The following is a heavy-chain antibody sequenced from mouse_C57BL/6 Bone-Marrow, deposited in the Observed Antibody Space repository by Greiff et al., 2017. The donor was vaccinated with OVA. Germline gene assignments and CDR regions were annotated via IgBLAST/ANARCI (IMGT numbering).Heavy chain of an antibody. V-gene: IGHV1-81*01. CDR3: ARTEGDSNYVSYWYFDV. CDR2: IYPRSGNT. D-gene: IGHD2-5*01. J-gene: IGHJ1*03. Sequence: QVHVKQSGAELARPGASVKLSCKASGYTFTSYGISWVKQRTGQGLEWIGEIYPRSGNTYYNEKFKGKATLTADKSSSTAYMELRSLTSEDSAVYFCARTEGDSNYVSYWYFDVWGTGTTVTVSS. CDR1: GYTFTSYG.